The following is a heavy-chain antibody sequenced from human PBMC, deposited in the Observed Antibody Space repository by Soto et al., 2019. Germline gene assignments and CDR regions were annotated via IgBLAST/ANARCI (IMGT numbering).Heavy chain of an antibody. CDR1: GFTFSSYG. J-gene: IGHJ4*02. CDR2: ISYDGSNK. CDR3: ANRGYSYGTFDY. D-gene: IGHD5-18*01. V-gene: IGHV3-30*18. Sequence: QVQLVESGGGVVQPGRSLRLSCAASGFTFSSYGMHWVRQAPGKGLEWVAVISYDGSNKYYADSVKGRFTISRDNSKNTLYLQMNSLRAEDTAVYYCANRGYSYGTFDYWGQGTLVTVSS.